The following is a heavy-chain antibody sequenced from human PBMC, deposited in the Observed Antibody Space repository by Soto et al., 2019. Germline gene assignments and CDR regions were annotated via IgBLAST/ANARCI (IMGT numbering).Heavy chain of an antibody. D-gene: IGHD6-13*01. CDR3: AREDPHTYSSSWEYYFDY. CDR1: GFTFSSYW. CDR2: INSDGSST. V-gene: IGHV3-74*01. J-gene: IGHJ4*02. Sequence: GGSLRLSCAASGFTFSSYWMHWVRQAPGKGLVWVSRINSDGSSTSYADSVKGRFTISRDNAKNTLYLQMNSPRAEDTAVYYCAREDPHTYSSSWEYYFDYWGQGTLVTVSS.